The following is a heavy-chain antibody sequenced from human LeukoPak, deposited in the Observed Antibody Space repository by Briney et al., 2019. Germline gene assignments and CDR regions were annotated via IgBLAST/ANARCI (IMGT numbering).Heavy chain of an antibody. CDR2: INHSGST. Sequence: SETLSLTCAVYGGSFSGYYWSWIRQPPGKGLEWIGEINHSGSTNYNPSLKSRVTISVDTSKNQFSLKLSSVTAADTAVYYCARTPNSYGYFDYWGQGTLVTVSS. CDR3: ARTPNSYGYFDY. V-gene: IGHV4-34*01. CDR1: GGSFSGYY. D-gene: IGHD5-18*01. J-gene: IGHJ4*02.